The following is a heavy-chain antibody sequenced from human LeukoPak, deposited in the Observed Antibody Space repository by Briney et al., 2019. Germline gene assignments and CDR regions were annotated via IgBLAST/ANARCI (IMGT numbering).Heavy chain of an antibody. CDR1: GFSFHYW. D-gene: IGHD5-24*01. CDR2: IKEDGSER. CDR3: ARDRGWLQFDY. J-gene: IGHJ4*02. V-gene: IGHV3-7*04. Sequence: GGSLRLSCTVSGFSFHYWMAWVRQAPGKGLEWVANIKEDGSERHYADSVKGRFTISRDNAKNSLYLQMNSLRAEDTAMYYCARDRGWLQFDYWGQGALVTVPS.